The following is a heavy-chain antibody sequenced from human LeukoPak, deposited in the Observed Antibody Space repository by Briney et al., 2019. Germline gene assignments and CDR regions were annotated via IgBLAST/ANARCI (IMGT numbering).Heavy chain of an antibody. V-gene: IGHV3-48*03. Sequence: PGGSLRLSCAASGFTFSSYEMNWVRQAPGKGLEWVSYTGNSGRTIYYADSLKGRFTISRDNAKNSLYLQMNSLRAEDTAVYYCARMRYGSGSDFDYWGQGTLVTVSS. CDR2: TGNSGRTI. D-gene: IGHD3-10*01. J-gene: IGHJ4*02. CDR1: GFTFSSYE. CDR3: ARMRYGSGSDFDY.